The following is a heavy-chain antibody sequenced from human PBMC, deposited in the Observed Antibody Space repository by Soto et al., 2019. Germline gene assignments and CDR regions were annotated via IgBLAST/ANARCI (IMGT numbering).Heavy chain of an antibody. CDR3: ARDPPPDDY. V-gene: IGHV3-48*01. CDR2: ISSSSSTI. J-gene: IGHJ4*02. CDR1: GFTFSSYS. Sequence: GGSLRLSCAASGFTFSSYSMNWVRQAPGKGLEWVSYISSSSSTIYYADSVKGRFTISRGNAKNSLYLQMDSLRAEDTAVYYCARDPPPDDYWGQGTLVTVSS.